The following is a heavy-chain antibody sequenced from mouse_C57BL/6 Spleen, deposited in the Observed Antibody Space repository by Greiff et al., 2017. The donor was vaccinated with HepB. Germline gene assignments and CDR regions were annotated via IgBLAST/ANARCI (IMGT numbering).Heavy chain of an antibody. CDR3: ARDRDGLGYFDV. Sequence: EVQLVESGPGMVKPSQSLSLTCTVTGYSITSGYDWHWIRHFPGNKLEWMGYISYSGSTNYNPSLISRISITHDTSKNHFFLKLNSVTTEDTATYYCARDRDGLGYFDVWGTGTTVTVSS. V-gene: IGHV3-1*01. CDR1: GYSITSGYD. CDR2: ISYSGST. J-gene: IGHJ1*03. D-gene: IGHD2-3*01.